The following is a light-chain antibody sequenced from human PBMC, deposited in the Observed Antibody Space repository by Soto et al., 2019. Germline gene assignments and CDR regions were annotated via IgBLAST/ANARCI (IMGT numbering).Light chain of an antibody. CDR3: QQYYSSPLT. Sequence: AIRVNNSPSALSASKGDRVTITCRASQGISSYLAWYQQKPGKAPKLLIYAASTLQSGVPSRFSGSGSGTDFTLTISCLQSEDFATYYCQQYYSSPLTFGGGTKVAIK. CDR2: AAS. J-gene: IGKJ4*01. V-gene: IGKV1-8*01. CDR1: QGISSY.